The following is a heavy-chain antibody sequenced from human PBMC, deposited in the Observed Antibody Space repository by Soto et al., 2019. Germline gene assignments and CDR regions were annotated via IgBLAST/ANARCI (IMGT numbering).Heavy chain of an antibody. V-gene: IGHV3-9*01. Sequence: PGGSLRLSCAVSGFSFDDNAMHWVRQAPEKGLEWVSGINWKSDIGYADSVKGRFTISRDNAENSLYLQMNSLRAEDTALYYCGISQARGGRTPFIYWGQGTQVTVSS. CDR1: GFSFDDNA. CDR3: GISQARGGRTPFIY. D-gene: IGHD3-16*01. CDR2: INWKSDI. J-gene: IGHJ4*02.